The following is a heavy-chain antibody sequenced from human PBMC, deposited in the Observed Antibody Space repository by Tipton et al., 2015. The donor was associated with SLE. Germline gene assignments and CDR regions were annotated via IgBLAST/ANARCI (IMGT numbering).Heavy chain of an antibody. V-gene: IGHV1-46*01. Sequence: QSGAEVKKPGASVKVSCKASGYTFTSYYMHWVRQAPGQGLEWMGIINPSGGSTSYAQKFQGRVTMTRDTSTSTVYMELSSLRSEDTAVYYCARGDPSGAVAYYFDYWGQGTLVTVSS. J-gene: IGHJ4*02. CDR3: ARGDPSGAVAYYFDY. CDR1: GYTFTSYY. CDR2: INPSGGST. D-gene: IGHD3-10*01.